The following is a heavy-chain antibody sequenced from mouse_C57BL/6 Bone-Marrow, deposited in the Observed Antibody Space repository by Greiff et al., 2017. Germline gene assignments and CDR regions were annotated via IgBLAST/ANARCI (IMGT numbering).Heavy chain of an antibody. CDR1: GYAFTNYL. V-gene: IGHV1-54*01. J-gene: IGHJ3*01. CDR2: INPGSGGT. D-gene: IGHD1-1*01. Sequence: QVQLQQSGAELVRPGTSVKVSCKASGYAFTNYLIEWVKQRPGQGLEWIGVINPGSGGTNYNEKFKGKATLTADKSSSTAYMQLSSLTSEDSAVYFCARGYGSRFAYWGQGTLGTVSA. CDR3: ARGYGSRFAY.